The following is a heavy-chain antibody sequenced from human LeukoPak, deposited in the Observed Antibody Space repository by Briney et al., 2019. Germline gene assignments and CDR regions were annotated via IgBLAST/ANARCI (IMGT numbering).Heavy chain of an antibody. CDR3: ARERYYYMDV. J-gene: IGHJ6*03. V-gene: IGHV3-11*04. CDR2: ISTSGSTI. CDR1: GFTFSDYY. Sequence: GGSLRLSCVASGFTFSDYYMTWIRQAPAKGLEWVSYISTSGSTIYYADSVKGRFSISRDNAKNSLYLQMNSLRADDTAVYYCARERYYYMDVWGKGTTVTVSS.